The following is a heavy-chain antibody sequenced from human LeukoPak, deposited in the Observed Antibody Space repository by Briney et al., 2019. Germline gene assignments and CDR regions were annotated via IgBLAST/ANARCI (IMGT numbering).Heavy chain of an antibody. Sequence: PGGSLRLSCAASGFTFSGHWMNWVRQAPGKVLEWVANINQGGSDKYYVDSVKGRFTISRDNANNLLYLQMNSLRGEDTAVYYCTRDRSRAEDDWGQGTLVTVSS. D-gene: IGHD1-14*01. CDR1: GFTFSGHW. CDR3: TRDRSRAEDD. J-gene: IGHJ4*02. V-gene: IGHV3-7*01. CDR2: INQGGSDK.